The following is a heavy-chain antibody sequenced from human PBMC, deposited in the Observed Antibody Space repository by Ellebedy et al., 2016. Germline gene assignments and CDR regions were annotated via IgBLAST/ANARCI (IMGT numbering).Heavy chain of an antibody. D-gene: IGHD6-13*01. CDR2: INTNTGNP. J-gene: IGHJ6*03. CDR1: GYTFTSYA. V-gene: IGHV7-4-1*02. Sequence: ASVKVSCKASGYTFTSYAMNWVRQAPGQGLEWMGWINTNTGNPTYAQGFTGRFVFSLDTSVSTAYLQISSLKAEDTAVYYCAREFSPNSGNSSSWYTFYYYYYMDVWGKGNTVTVSS. CDR3: AREFSPNSGNSSSWYTFYYYYYMDV.